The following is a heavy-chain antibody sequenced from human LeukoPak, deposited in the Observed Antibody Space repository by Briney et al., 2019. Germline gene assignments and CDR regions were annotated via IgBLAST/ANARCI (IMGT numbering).Heavy chain of an antibody. CDR3: ARDQEAFDY. Sequence: ASVTVSCTASGYSFTSNYIHWVRQAPGQGLEWMGMIYPRDGSTSYAQKFQGRVTVTRDTSTSTVHMELSGLRSEDTAVYYCARDQEAFDYWGQGTLVTVSS. J-gene: IGHJ4*02. CDR2: IYPRDGST. V-gene: IGHV1-46*01. CDR1: GYSFTSNY.